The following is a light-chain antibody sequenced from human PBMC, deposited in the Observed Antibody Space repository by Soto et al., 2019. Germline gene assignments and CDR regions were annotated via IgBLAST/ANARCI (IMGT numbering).Light chain of an antibody. Sequence: EIVLTQSPATLSLSPGERVTLSCRASQSFASYLAWYQQKPGQAPRLLIYDASKRATGIPARFSGRGSGTEFTLTISSLEPEDFAVYYCQQRSNWPPVITLGQGTRLEIK. CDR3: QQRSNWPPVIT. CDR2: DAS. J-gene: IGKJ5*01. CDR1: QSFASY. V-gene: IGKV3-11*01.